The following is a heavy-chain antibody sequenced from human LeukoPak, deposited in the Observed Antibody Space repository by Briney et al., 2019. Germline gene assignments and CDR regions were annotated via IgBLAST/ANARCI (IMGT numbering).Heavy chain of an antibody. J-gene: IGHJ3*02. CDR2: IYYSGST. D-gene: IGHD2-15*01. CDR1: GGSISSSSYY. CDR3: VRASVHSGGAFDI. V-gene: IGHV4-39*07. Sequence: SETPSLTCTVSGGSISSSSYYWGWIRQPPGKGLEWIGSIYYSGSTYYNPSLKSRVTISVDTSKNQFSLKLSSVTAADTAVYYCVRASVHSGGAFDIWGQGTVVTVSS.